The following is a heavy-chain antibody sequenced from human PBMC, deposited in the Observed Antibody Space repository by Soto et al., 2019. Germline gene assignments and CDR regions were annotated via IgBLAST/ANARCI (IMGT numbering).Heavy chain of an antibody. D-gene: IGHD3-22*01. J-gene: IGHJ4*02. Sequence: PSETLSLTCTVSGGSISSYYWSWFRQPPGKRMEWIGYIYHSGSTNYNPSLKSRVTISVDTSKNQFSLKLSSVTAADTAVYYCARDRYYHDSSGYPKGVYFDYWGQGTLVTVSS. CDR2: IYHSGST. CDR3: ARDRYYHDSSGYPKGVYFDY. V-gene: IGHV4-59*01. CDR1: GGSISSYY.